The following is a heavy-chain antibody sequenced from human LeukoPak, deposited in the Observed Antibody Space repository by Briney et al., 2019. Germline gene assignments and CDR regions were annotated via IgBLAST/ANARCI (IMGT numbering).Heavy chain of an antibody. CDR1: GGTFISYA. D-gene: IGHD3-10*01. CDR2: IIPIFGTA. J-gene: IGHJ6*02. V-gene: IGHV1-69*13. Sequence: GASVKVSCKASGGTFISYAISWVRQAPGQGLEWMGGIIPIFGTANYAQKFQGRVTITADESTSTAYMELSSLRSEDTAVYYCARSLMVRGVIMRYYYYGMDVWGQGTTVTVSS. CDR3: ARSLMVRGVIMRYYYYGMDV.